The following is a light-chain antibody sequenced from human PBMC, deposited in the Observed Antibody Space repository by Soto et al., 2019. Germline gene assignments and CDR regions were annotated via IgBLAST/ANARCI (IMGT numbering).Light chain of an antibody. CDR2: AAS. J-gene: IGKJ1*01. V-gene: IGKV1-8*01. CDR3: QQYYSYPRT. Sequence: AVRVNHSPSSFSASQGDRVTITCRASQGISSYLAWYQQKPGKAPKLLIYAASTLQSGVPSRFSGSGSGTDFTLTISCLQSEDFATYYCQQYYSYPRTFGQVTMV. CDR1: QGISSY.